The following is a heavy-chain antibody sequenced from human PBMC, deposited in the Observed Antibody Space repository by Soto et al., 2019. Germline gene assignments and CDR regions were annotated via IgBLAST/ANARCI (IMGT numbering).Heavy chain of an antibody. CDR1: GFNFSSYA. CDR3: ARNRGSYYPFDAFDI. CDR2: ISYDGSIK. D-gene: IGHD1-26*01. Sequence: GVSLRLSCAASGFNFSSYAMHWVRQAPGKGLEWVAVISYDGSIKYYAHSVKGRFTISRDNSKSTLYLQMNSLRAEDTAVYYCARNRGSYYPFDAFDIWGQGTMVTVSS. V-gene: IGHV3-30-3*01. J-gene: IGHJ3*02.